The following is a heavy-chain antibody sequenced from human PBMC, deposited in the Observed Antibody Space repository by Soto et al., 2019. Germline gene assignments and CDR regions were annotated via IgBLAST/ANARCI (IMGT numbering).Heavy chain of an antibody. J-gene: IGHJ6*03. D-gene: IGHD6-6*01. CDR3: ARVSSSSHRPYYYYYYMDV. CDR1: GGSFSGYY. Sequence: PSETLSLTCAVYGGSFSGYYWSWIRQPPGKGLEWIGEINHSGSTNYNPSIKSRVTISVDTSKNQFSLKLSSVTAADTAVYYCARVSSSSHRPYYYYYYMDVWGKGTTVTVSS. CDR2: INHSGST. V-gene: IGHV4-34*01.